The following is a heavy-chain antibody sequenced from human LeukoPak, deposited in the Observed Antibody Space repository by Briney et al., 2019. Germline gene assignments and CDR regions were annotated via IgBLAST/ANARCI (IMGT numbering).Heavy chain of an antibody. J-gene: IGHJ6*02. D-gene: IGHD5-12*01. CDR3: ARDRPHSYSGYDYWGIYYYYGMDV. CDR1: GYTFTGYY. CDR2: INPNSGGT. Sequence: ASVKVSCKASGYTFTGYYMHWVRQAPGQGLEWMGWINPNSGGTNYAQKFQGWVTMTRDTSISTAYMELSRLRSDDTAVYYCARDRPHSYSGYDYWGIYYYYGMDVWGQGTTVTVSS. V-gene: IGHV1-2*04.